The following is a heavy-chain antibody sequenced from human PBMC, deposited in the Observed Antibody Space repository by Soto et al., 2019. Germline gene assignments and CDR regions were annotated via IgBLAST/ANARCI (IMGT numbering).Heavy chain of an antibody. V-gene: IGHV3-21*01. CDR2: ISSSSSYI. CDR1: GFTFSSYS. Sequence: PGGSLRLSCAASGFTFSSYSMNWVRQAPGKGLEWVSSISSSSSYIYYADSVKGRFTISRDNAKNSLYLQMNSLRAEDTAVYYCARDVVAGTWGANDYWGQGTLVTVSS. CDR3: ARDVVAGTWGANDY. D-gene: IGHD6-19*01. J-gene: IGHJ4*02.